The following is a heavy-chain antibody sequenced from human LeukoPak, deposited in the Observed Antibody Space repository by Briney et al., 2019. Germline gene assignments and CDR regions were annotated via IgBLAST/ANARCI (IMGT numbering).Heavy chain of an antibody. J-gene: IGHJ6*02. Sequence: SGPTLVKPTQTLTLTCTFSGFSLSTSGVGVGWIRQPPGKALEWLALIYWNDDKRYSPSLKTRLTISKDTSKNQVVLTMTNMDPADTSTYYCARTNLGFSATGTVYYYGMDVWGQGTTVTVSS. D-gene: IGHD4-17*01. V-gene: IGHV2-5*01. CDR2: IYWNDDK. CDR1: GFSLSTSGVG. CDR3: ARTNLGFSATGTVYYYGMDV.